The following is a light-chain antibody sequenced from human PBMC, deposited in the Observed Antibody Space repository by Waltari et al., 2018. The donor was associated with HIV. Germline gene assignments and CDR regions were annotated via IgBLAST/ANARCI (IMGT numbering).Light chain of an antibody. Sequence: QSALTPPPSASGSPGQSVTISCTGTSSDVGASNYVSWFQQHPGKAPKLMIYDVTKRPSGVPDRFSGSKSGNTASLTVSGLQAEDEADYYCASHAGSKDVFGGGTRLTVL. J-gene: IGLJ2*01. V-gene: IGLV2-8*01. CDR2: DVT. CDR1: SSDVGASNY. CDR3: ASHAGSKDV.